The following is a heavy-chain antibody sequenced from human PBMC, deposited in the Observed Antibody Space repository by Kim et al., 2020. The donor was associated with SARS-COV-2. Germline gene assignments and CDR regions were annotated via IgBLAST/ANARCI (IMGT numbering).Heavy chain of an antibody. CDR1: GFTFSSYS. D-gene: IGHD5-12*01. CDR2: ISSSSSYI. J-gene: IGHJ4*02. V-gene: IGHV3-21*01. Sequence: GGSLRLSCAASGFTFSSYSMNWVRQAPGKGLEWVSSISSSSSYIYYADSVKGRFTISRDNAKNSLYLQMNSLRAEDTAVYYCARDPHSGYDPQFDYWGQGTLVTDSS. CDR3: ARDPHSGYDPQFDY.